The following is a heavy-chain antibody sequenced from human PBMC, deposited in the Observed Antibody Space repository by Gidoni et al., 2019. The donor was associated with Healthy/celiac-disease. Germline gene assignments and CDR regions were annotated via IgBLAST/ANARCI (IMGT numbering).Heavy chain of an antibody. CDR1: GFTFSSYA. J-gene: IGHJ4*02. CDR2: ISGSGGST. CDR3: AKAQKNYDSSGYPG. V-gene: IGHV3-23*01. D-gene: IGHD3-22*01. Sequence: VHLLVSWGGLVQLGGSLRLSCVASGFTFSSYAMSWVRQAPGKGLEWVSAISGSGGSTYYADYVKGRFTISRDNSKNTLYLQMNSLRAEDTAVYYCAKAQKNYDSSGYPGWGQGTLVTVSS.